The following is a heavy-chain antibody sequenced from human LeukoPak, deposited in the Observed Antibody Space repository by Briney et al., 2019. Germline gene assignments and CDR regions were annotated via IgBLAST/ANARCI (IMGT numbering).Heavy chain of an antibody. J-gene: IGHJ6*02. Sequence: SETLSLTCTVSGGSISSYYWSWIRQPPGKGLEWIGYIYYSGSTNYNPSLKSRVTISVDTSKNQFSLKLSSVTAADTAVYYCARGQSIAAAGTYYYYGMDVWGQGTTVTVSS. CDR3: ARGQSIAAAGTYYYYGMDV. CDR1: GGSISSYY. V-gene: IGHV4-59*01. CDR2: IYYSGST. D-gene: IGHD6-13*01.